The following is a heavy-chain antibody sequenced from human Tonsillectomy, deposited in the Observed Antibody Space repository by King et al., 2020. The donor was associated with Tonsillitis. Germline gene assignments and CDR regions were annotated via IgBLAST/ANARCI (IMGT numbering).Heavy chain of an antibody. CDR1: GFTFSTYS. Sequence: QLVQSGGALVQPGGSPRLSCAASGFTFSTYSMNWVRQAPGKGLEWVSYISSSSSTKYYADSVKGRFTISRDNAKNSLYLQMNSLRDEDTAVYYCATEYGDFPDYWGQGTLVTVSS. D-gene: IGHD4-17*01. V-gene: IGHV3-48*02. CDR3: ATEYGDFPDY. J-gene: IGHJ4*02. CDR2: ISSSSSTK.